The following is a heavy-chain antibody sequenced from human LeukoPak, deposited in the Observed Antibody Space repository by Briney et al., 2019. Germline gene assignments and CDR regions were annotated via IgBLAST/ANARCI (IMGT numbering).Heavy chain of an antibody. J-gene: IGHJ4*02. CDR1: GGSFSGYY. V-gene: IGHV4-34*01. CDR3: ARAYSIAAAGTPGV. D-gene: IGHD6-13*01. Sequence: SETLSLTCAVYGGSFSGYYWSWIRQPPGKGLEWIGEINHSGGTNYNPSLKSRVTISVDTSKNQFFLKLSSVTAADTAVYYCARAYSIAAAGTPGVWGQGTLVTVSS. CDR2: INHSGGT.